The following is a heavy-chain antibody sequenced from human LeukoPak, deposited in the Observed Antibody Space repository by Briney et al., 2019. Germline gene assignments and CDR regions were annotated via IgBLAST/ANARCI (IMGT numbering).Heavy chain of an antibody. Sequence: GGSLRLSCAPSGFTFSNYGMHWVRQAPGKGLEWVAFIPYDGTNKYYADSVKGRFTISRDNAKNSLYLQMNSLRAEDTAVYYCVYSGDYEKGYWGQGTLVTVSS. CDR3: VYSGDYEKGY. D-gene: IGHD4-17*01. CDR1: GFTFSNYG. V-gene: IGHV3-30*02. CDR2: IPYDGTNK. J-gene: IGHJ4*02.